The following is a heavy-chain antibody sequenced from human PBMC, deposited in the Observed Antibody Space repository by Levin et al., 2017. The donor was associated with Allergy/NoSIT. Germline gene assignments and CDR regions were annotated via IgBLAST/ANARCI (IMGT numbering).Heavy chain of an antibody. Sequence: GGSLRLSCAASGFTFDDYAMHWVRQAPGKGLEWVSGISWNSGSIGYADSVKGRFTISRDNAKNSLYLQMNSLRAEDTALYYCAKDGTNGAGAFDIWGQGTMVTVSS. CDR1: GFTFDDYA. D-gene: IGHD1-14*01. CDR3: AKDGTNGAGAFDI. V-gene: IGHV3-9*01. CDR2: ISWNSGSI. J-gene: IGHJ3*02.